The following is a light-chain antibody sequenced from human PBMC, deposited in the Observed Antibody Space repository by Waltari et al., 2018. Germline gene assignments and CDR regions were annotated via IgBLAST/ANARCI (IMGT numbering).Light chain of an antibody. CDR1: QSVGSSS. J-gene: IGKJ1*01. Sequence: EIVLTQSPGTASLSPGERVTLSCRASQSVGSSSLAWYHQKPGQAPRLVIYRASRRATGIPERFSGSGSGTDFSLTISRLEPEDFAVYYCQQHGTLPATFGQGTKVEIK. V-gene: IGKV3-20*01. CDR3: QQHGTLPAT. CDR2: RAS.